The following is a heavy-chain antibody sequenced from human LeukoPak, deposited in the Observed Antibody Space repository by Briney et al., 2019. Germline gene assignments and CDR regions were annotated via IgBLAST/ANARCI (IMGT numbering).Heavy chain of an antibody. Sequence: PGGSLRLSCAASGFTFSSYSMNWVRQAPGKGLEWVSSISSSSSYIYYADSVKGRFTISRDNAKNSLYLQMNSLRAEDTAVYYCARRYDFWSGYNYYGMDVWGQGTTVTVSS. V-gene: IGHV3-21*01. CDR3: ARRYDFWSGYNYYGMDV. CDR1: GFTFSSYS. D-gene: IGHD3-3*01. J-gene: IGHJ6*02. CDR2: ISSSSSYI.